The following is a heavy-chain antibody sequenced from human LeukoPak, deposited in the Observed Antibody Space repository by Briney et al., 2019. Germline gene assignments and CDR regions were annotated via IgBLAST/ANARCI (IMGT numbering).Heavy chain of an antibody. CDR3: ARHRYSSGWCNFDY. D-gene: IGHD6-19*01. CDR2: IIPIFGTA. J-gene: IGHJ4*02. Sequence: SVKVSCKASGGTFSSYAISGVRRAPGQGLEWRGGIIPIFGTANYAQKFQGRVTITADKSTSTAYMELSSLRSEHTAVYYCARHRYSSGWCNFDYWGQGTLVTVSS. CDR1: GGTFSSYA. V-gene: IGHV1-69*06.